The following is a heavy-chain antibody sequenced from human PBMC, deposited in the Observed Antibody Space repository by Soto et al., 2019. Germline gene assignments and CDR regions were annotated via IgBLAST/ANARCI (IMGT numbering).Heavy chain of an antibody. D-gene: IGHD4-17*01. CDR3: ARRYGDYFDF. V-gene: IGHV4-30-4*01. Sequence: SETLSLTCTVSGGSISSGDYYWSWIRQPPGKGLEWIGSIYYSGSIYYNPSLKSRVTISVDTSKNQFSLKLSSVTAADTAVYYCARRYGDYFDFWGQGTLVTVSS. CDR1: GGSISSGDYY. J-gene: IGHJ4*02. CDR2: IYYSGSI.